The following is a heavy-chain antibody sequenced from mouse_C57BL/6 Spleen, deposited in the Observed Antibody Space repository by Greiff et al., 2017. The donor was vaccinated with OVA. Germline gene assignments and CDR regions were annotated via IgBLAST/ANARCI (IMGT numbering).Heavy chain of an antibody. CDR2: ISGGGGNT. D-gene: IGHD2-5*01. J-gene: IGHJ2*01. CDR1: GFTFSSYT. V-gene: IGHV5-9*01. CDR3: ARHRAYYSNRDFDY. Sequence: EVQRVESGGGLVKPGGSLKLSCAASGFTFSSYTMSWVRQTPEKRLEWVATISGGGGNTYYPDSVKGRFTISRDNAKNTLYLQMSSLRSEDTALYYCARHRAYYSNRDFDYWGQGTTLTVSS.